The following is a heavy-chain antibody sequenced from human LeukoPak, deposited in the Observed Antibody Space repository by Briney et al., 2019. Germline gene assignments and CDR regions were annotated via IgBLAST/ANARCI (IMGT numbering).Heavy chain of an antibody. CDR3: ARDFPHIIAVAGTRSLDY. Sequence: GGSLTLSCGPSGFTFSDYYMIWLRQAPGRGREGVAYISSIGSTIYYADSVKGRLTISRDNAKTSLYLQMNSLRAEDTAVYYCARDFPHIIAVAGTRSLDYWGQGTLVTVSS. CDR2: ISSIGSTI. J-gene: IGHJ4*02. CDR1: GFTFSDYY. D-gene: IGHD6-19*01. V-gene: IGHV3-11*01.